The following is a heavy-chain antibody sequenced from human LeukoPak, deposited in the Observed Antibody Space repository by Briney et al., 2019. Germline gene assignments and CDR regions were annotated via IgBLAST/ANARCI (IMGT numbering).Heavy chain of an antibody. CDR3: VRSIAVAGKEFDS. CDR2: IYPSGST. Sequence: PSETLSLTCTVSGDSISSDSISSYYWSWIRQPAGKGLEWIGRIYPSGSTECNPSLKSRVTMSIDTSKNQFSLKLSSVTTADTAAYYCVRSIAVAGKEFDSWGRGTLVTVSS. J-gene: IGHJ4*02. D-gene: IGHD6-13*01. CDR1: GDSISSDSISSYY. V-gene: IGHV4-61*02.